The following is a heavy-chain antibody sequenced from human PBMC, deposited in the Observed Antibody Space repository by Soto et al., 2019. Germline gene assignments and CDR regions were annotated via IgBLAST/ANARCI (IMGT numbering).Heavy chain of an antibody. CDR3: ARDGDYYDSSGYFLRDAFDI. J-gene: IGHJ3*02. CDR2: ISSSGDII. D-gene: IGHD3-22*01. Sequence: QVQVVESGGGLVKPGGSLRLSCAASGFTFSDYYMSWIRQAPGKGLEWISYISSSGDIIDYADSVKGRFTISRDNAKNSLYLQMDSVRAEDTAVYYCARDGDYYDSSGYFLRDAFDIWGQGKMVTVSS. CDR1: GFTFSDYY. V-gene: IGHV3-11*01.